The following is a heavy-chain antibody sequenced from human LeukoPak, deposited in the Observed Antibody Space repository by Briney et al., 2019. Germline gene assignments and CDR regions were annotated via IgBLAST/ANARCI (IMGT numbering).Heavy chain of an antibody. J-gene: IGHJ4*02. D-gene: IGHD2-15*01. Sequence: GGSLRLSCAASGFTFSTYAVNWVRQAPGKGLEWVSTISGSGGSTYYADSVKGRFTISRDNSKNTLYLQMNSLRAEDTAVYYCAKGSGGSPIGYWGQGTLVTVSS. CDR3: AKGSGGSPIGY. CDR1: GFTFSTYA. V-gene: IGHV3-23*01. CDR2: ISGSGGST.